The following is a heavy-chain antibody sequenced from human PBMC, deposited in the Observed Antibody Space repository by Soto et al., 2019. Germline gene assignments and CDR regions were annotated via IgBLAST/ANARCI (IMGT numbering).Heavy chain of an antibody. CDR3: ANFPSCTSSPCLDY. D-gene: IGHD2-8*01. CDR1: GFTFNTYG. J-gene: IGHJ4*02. V-gene: IGHV3-30*18. Sequence: GGSLRLSCAASGFTFNTYGMYWVRQAPGKGLEWVAAISYDGSNIYYADSVKGRFTISRDNAINSLFLQLNSLRPDDTAVYYCANFPSCTSSPCLDYWGRGTLVTVSS. CDR2: ISYDGSNI.